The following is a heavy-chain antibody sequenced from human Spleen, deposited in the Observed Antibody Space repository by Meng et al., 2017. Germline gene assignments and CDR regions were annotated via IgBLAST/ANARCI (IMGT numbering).Heavy chain of an antibody. CDR2: ISLRSNFI. Sequence: GESLKISCAASGFTFSSYSLNWVRQAPGKGLEWVSSISLRSNFIYYADSVKGRFTISRDNAKNSLYLQMNSLRAEDTAVYYCAKNLYSSSSSRGTFDIWGQGTRVT. CDR1: GFTFSSYS. V-gene: IGHV3-21*01. CDR3: AKNLYSSSSSRGTFDI. J-gene: IGHJ3*02. D-gene: IGHD6-13*01.